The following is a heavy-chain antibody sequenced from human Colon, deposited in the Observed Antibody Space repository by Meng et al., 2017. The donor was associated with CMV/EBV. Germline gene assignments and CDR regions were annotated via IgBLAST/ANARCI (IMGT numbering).Heavy chain of an antibody. J-gene: IGHJ4*02. Sequence: HVQPHGSGHGSGKLSATLTLSGGATGASSGNCWSWVRQPPGKRLECIWYIYYTRSTNYHPSRKSRVTMSVDTSKNQFSLKLSSVTAADTSVYYCARVKLQNNQYYFDYWGQGTLVTVSS. CDR2: IYYTRST. CDR1: GASSGNC. D-gene: IGHD4-11*01. CDR3: ARVKLQNNQYYFDY. V-gene: IGHV4-59*01.